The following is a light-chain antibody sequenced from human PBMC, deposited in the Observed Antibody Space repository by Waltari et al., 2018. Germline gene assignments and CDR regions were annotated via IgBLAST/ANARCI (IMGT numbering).Light chain of an antibody. CDR2: GAS. J-gene: IGKJ4*01. CDR3: QQSYSTPLT. Sequence: DIQMTQSPSSLTASVVDRVTITCRASQSISSYLNWYQQKPGKAPKLLIYGASSLQSGVPSRFSGSGSGKDFTLTISSLQPEDFATYYCQQSYSTPLTFGGGTKVEIK. V-gene: IGKV1-39*01. CDR1: QSISSY.